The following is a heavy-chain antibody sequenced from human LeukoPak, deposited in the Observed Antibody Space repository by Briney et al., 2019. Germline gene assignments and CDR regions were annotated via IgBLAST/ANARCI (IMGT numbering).Heavy chain of an antibody. CDR2: IKQDGSEK. V-gene: IGHV3-7*01. Sequence: GGSLRLSCAASGFTFSSYWMSWVRQAPGKGLEWVANIKQDGSEKYYVDSVKGRFTISRDNAKNSLYLQMNSLRAEDTAVYYCARTPHTATTFRWFDPWGQGTLVTVSS. CDR3: ARTPHTATTFRWFDP. CDR1: GFTFSSYW. J-gene: IGHJ5*02. D-gene: IGHD4-17*01.